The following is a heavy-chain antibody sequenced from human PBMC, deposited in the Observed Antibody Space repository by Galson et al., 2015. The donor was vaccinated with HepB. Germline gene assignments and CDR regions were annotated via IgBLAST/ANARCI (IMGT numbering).Heavy chain of an antibody. CDR3: AREYSGSHAPFDN. V-gene: IGHV3-23*01. J-gene: IGHJ4*02. D-gene: IGHD1-26*01. Sequence: SLRLSCAASGFTFSTYAMSWVRQAPGKGLEWVSSISSSGSGTYYADSVKGRLTVSRDNSKNTLYLVLNSLRAEDTALYFCAREYSGSHAPFDNWGQGTLVTVSS. CDR1: GFTFSTYA. CDR2: ISSSGSGT.